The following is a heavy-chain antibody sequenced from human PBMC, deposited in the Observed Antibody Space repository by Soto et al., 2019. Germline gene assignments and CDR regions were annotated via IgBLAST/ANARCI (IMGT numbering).Heavy chain of an antibody. V-gene: IGHV4-31*03. J-gene: IGHJ6*02. D-gene: IGHD4-17*01. CDR1: GGSISGGGYY. Sequence: QVQLQESGPGLVKPSQTLSLTCTVSGGSISGGGYYWSWIRQHPGKGLEWIGYIYYSGSTYYNPSLKSRVTISVDTSKNQFSLKLSSVTAADTAVYYCARALASDYEGAYYYYYYGMDVWGQGTTVTVSS. CDR2: IYYSGST. CDR3: ARALASDYEGAYYYYYYGMDV.